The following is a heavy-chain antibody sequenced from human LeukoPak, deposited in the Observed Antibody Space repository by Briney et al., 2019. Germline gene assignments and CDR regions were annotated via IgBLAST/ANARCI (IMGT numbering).Heavy chain of an antibody. J-gene: IGHJ4*02. Sequence: QPGGSLSLSCAASGFSFSAYAMHGVRQAPGKGLEWVAVISYDGTNKYYADSVKGRFTISRDNSKNTLYLQMNSLRPEDTAVYYCARDFLMASDYWGQGTLVTVSS. CDR3: ARDFLMASDY. CDR2: ISYDGTNK. D-gene: IGHD3-10*01. CDR1: GFSFSAYA. V-gene: IGHV3-30-3*01.